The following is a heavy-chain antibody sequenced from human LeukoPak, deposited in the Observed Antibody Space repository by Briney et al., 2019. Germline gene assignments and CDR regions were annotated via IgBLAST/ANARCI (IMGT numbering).Heavy chain of an antibody. CDR2: IKQDGSEK. D-gene: IGHD6-13*01. CDR3: VTKLPAAGRGFDY. V-gene: IGHV3-7*03. Sequence: GGSLRLSCAASGFTFSNYWMSWVRQAPGKGLEWVANIKQDGSEKYYVDSVKGRFTISRDSAKNSLFLQMNSLRAEDTAVYYCVTKLPAAGRGFDYWGQGTLVTVSS. J-gene: IGHJ4*02. CDR1: GFTFSNYW.